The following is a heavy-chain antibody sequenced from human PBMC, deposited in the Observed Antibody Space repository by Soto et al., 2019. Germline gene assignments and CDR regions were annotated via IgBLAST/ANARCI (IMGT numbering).Heavy chain of an antibody. V-gene: IGHV1-69*13. J-gene: IGHJ4*02. CDR2: IIPIFGTA. CDR1: GGTFSSYA. Sequence: SVKVSCKASGGTFSSYAISWVRQAPGQGLEWVGGIIPIFGTANYAQKFQGRVTITADESTSTAYMELSSLRSEDTAVYYCARVVAAAAGSYYFDYWGQGTLVTVSS. D-gene: IGHD6-13*01. CDR3: ARVVAAAAGSYYFDY.